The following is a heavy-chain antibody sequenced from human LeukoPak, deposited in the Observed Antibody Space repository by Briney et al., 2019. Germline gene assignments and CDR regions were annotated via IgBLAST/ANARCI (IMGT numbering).Heavy chain of an antibody. CDR2: VWYDGSNK. CDR1: GFTFSSYG. V-gene: IGHV3-33*01. Sequence: GGSLRLSCAASGFTFSSYGMHWVRQAPGKGLEWVAVVWYDGSNKYYADSVKGRFTISRDNSKNTLYLQMNSLRAEDTAVYYCARSQQLGAFDIWGQGTMVTVSS. J-gene: IGHJ3*02. CDR3: ARSQQLGAFDI. D-gene: IGHD6-13*01.